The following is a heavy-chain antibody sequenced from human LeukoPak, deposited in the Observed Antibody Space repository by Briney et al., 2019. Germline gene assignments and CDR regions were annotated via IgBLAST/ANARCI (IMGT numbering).Heavy chain of an antibody. CDR3: AKDAVAAAGQFDY. CDR2: IYSGGST. D-gene: IGHD6-13*01. CDR1: GFTVSSNY. V-gene: IGHV3-53*05. Sequence: GGSLRLSCAASGFTVSSNYMSWVRQAPGKGLEWVSVIYSGGSTYYADSVKGRFTISRDNSKNTLYLQMNSLRAEDTAVYYCAKDAVAAAGQFDYWGQGTLVTVSS. J-gene: IGHJ4*02.